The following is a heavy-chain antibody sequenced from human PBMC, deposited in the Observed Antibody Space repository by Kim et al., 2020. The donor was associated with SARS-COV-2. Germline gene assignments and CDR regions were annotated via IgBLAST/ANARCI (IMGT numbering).Heavy chain of an antibody. CDR3: ARARGRVYYYGMDV. J-gene: IGHJ6*02. V-gene: IGHV3-30-3*01. CDR1: GFTFSSYA. D-gene: IGHD3-10*01. CDR2: ISYDGSNK. Sequence: GGSLRLSCAASGFTFSSYAMHWVRQAPGKGLEWVAVISYDGSNKYYADSVKGRFTISRDNSKNTLYLQMNSLRAEDTAVYYCARARGRVYYYGMDVWGQGTTVTVSS.